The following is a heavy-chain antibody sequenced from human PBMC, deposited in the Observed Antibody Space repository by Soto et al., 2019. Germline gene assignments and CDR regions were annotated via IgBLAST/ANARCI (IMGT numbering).Heavy chain of an antibody. J-gene: IGHJ4*02. CDR2: INHSGST. Sequence: SETLSLTCAVYGGSFSGYYWSWIRQPPGKGLEWIGEINHSGSTNYNPSLKSRVTISVDTSKNQFSLKLSSVTAADTAVYYCARGIDIVVVPAAMPKAFDCWGQGTLVTVSS. V-gene: IGHV4-34*01. CDR3: ARGIDIVVVPAAMPKAFDC. CDR1: GGSFSGYY. D-gene: IGHD2-2*01.